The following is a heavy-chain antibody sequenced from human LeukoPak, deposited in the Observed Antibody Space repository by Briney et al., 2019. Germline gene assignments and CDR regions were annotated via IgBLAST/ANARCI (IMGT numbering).Heavy chain of an antibody. CDR1: GDSITSANYF. V-gene: IGHV4-30-4*01. J-gene: IGHJ3*02. CDR3: AREVNVPAGSDGFDI. D-gene: IGHD2-2*01. Sequence: SETLSPTCTVSGDSITSANYFWSWIRQPPGEDLEWIGYMPYNGGASYNPSLRGRATISLDTSKNEFSLRLSSVTAPDTAIYYCAREVNVPAGSDGFDIWGQGTMVTVSP. CDR2: MPYNGGA.